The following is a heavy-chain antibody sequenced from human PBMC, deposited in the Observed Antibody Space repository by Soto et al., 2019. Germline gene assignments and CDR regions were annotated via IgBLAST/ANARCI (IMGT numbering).Heavy chain of an antibody. J-gene: IGHJ5*02. CDR3: ARAHTYYYGSGSFFWFDP. CDR1: GYTFTSYA. Sequence: ASVKVSCKASGYTFTSYAMHWVRQAPGQRLEWMGWINAGNGNTKYSQKFQGRVTITRDTSASTAYMELSSLRSEDTAVYYCARAHTYYYGSGSFFWFDPWGQGTLVTVSS. V-gene: IGHV1-3*01. CDR2: INAGNGNT. D-gene: IGHD3-10*01.